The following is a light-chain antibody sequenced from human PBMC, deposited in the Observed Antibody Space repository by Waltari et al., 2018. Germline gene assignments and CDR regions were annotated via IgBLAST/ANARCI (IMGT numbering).Light chain of an antibody. CDR1: SGSIASNF. J-gene: IGLJ3*02. CDR3: QGDDGSNQGTWV. Sequence: NFMLTQPHSVSESPGKTVTISCTRTSGSIASNFVQWYQQRPGSAPKLVIYEDDQRVSGVPTRSPGSIDSASNSASLTNSGLKTEDEADYYGQGDDGSNQGTWVFGGGTKLTVL. CDR2: EDD. V-gene: IGLV6-57*03.